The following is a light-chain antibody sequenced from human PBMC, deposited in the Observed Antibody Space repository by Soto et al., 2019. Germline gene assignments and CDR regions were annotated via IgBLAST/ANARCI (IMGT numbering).Light chain of an antibody. J-gene: IGKJ1*01. V-gene: IGKV3-20*01. CDR3: QQYGSSLWT. CDR1: QSVSSSY. Sequence: ENVLKQSSGTLSLSPGERATLSCRASQSVSSSYLAWYQQKPGQAPRLLIYGASSRATGIPDRFSGSGSGTDFTLTISRLEPEDFAVYYCQQYGSSLWTFCQGTIVDIK. CDR2: GAS.